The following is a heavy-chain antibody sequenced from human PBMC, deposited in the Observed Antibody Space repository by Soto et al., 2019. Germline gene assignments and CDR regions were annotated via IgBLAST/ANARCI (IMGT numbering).Heavy chain of an antibody. V-gene: IGHV3-48*02. CDR2: ISGSSSVT. J-gene: IGHJ6*02. D-gene: IGHD3-3*01. CDR3: AKLGFFDMDV. CDR1: GFTFSSNS. Sequence: EVQLVESGGGLVQPGGSLRLSCAASGFTFSSNSLNWVRQTPGKGLEWVSYISGSSSVTSYADAVKGRFTISRDNAKNSLYLQMNSLRDEDTAVYYCAKLGFFDMDVWGQGTTVTVSS.